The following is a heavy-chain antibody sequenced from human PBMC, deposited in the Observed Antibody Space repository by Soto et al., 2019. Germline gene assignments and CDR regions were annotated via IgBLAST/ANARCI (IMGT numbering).Heavy chain of an antibody. CDR3: AHRLVEAVAGTDTFDI. D-gene: IGHD6-19*01. CDR1: GFSLTTSGVG. V-gene: IGHV2-5*02. J-gene: IGHJ3*02. CDR2: LYWDDDE. Sequence: QITLKESGPTLVKPTQTLTLTCTFSGFSLTTSGVGVAWIRQPPGKALEWLALLYWDDDERYSPSLKSRLTITKDTSKNQVVLTITNMDPVDTATSYCAHRLVEAVAGTDTFDIWGQGTMVTVSS.